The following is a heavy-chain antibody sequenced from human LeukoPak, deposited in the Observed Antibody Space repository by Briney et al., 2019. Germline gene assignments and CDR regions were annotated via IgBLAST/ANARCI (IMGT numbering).Heavy chain of an antibody. J-gene: IGHJ4*02. V-gene: IGHV4-39*01. CDR2: IYYSGST. CDR3: ARRVWSVGATTKGLFDY. CDR1: GGSISSSSYY. Sequence: SETLSLTCTVSGGSISSSSYYWGWIRQPPGKGLEWIVSIYYSGSTYYNPSLKSRVTISVDTSKNQFSLKLSSVTAADTAVYYCARRVWSVGATTKGLFDYWGQGTLVTVSS. D-gene: IGHD1-26*01.